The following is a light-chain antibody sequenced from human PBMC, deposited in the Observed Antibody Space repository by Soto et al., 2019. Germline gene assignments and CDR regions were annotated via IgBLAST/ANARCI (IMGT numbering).Light chain of an antibody. CDR2: DAS. V-gene: IGKV3-11*01. CDR1: QSVSSN. J-gene: IGKJ5*01. Sequence: EIVMTQSPATLSVSPGERATLSCRASQSVSSNLAWYQQKPGQAPRLLIYDASTRATGIPARVSGSGSGTDFTLTISSLEPADFAVYYCQQRSNWPLTFGQGTRLEIK. CDR3: QQRSNWPLT.